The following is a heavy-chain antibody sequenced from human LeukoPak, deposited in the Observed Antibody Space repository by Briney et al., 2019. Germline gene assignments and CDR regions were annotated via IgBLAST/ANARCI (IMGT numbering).Heavy chain of an antibody. CDR2: ISAYNGYT. Sequence: ASVKVSCKTSGYTFTTYDINWVRQAPGQGLEWMGRISAYNGYTNYGQKLQGRVTMTTDTSTNTAYMELRSLRSDDTAVYYCARVGTGTRSFDSWGPGTLVTVSS. J-gene: IGHJ4*02. V-gene: IGHV1-18*01. CDR3: ARVGTGTRSFDS. CDR1: GYTFTTYD. D-gene: IGHD1/OR15-1a*01.